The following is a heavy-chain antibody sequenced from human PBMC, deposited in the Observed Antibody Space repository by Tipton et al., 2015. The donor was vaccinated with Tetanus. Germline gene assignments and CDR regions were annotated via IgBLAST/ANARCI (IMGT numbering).Heavy chain of an antibody. Sequence: SLRLSCVASGFTFSNYAMNWVRQAPGKGLEWVSSIGTSASNTYYADSVKGRCTISRDNSKNTVVLHVTSLRGEDTAVYYCVREDIVSRLYAVFDLWGQGALVTVSS. V-gene: IGHV3-23*01. D-gene: IGHD2-15*01. CDR3: VREDIVSRLYAVFDL. CDR1: GFTFSNYA. J-gene: IGHJ4*02. CDR2: IGTSASNT.